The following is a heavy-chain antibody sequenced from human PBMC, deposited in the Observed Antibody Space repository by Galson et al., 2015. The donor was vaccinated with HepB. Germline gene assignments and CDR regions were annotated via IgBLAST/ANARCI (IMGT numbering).Heavy chain of an antibody. CDR3: ARLGDCSSTSCYSGWFDP. J-gene: IGHJ5*02. CDR1: GYSFTSYW. CDR2: IYPGDSDT. D-gene: IGHD2-2*01. Sequence: QSGAEMKKPGESLKISCKGSGYSFTSYWIGWVRQMPGKGLEWMGIIYPGDSDTRYSPSFQGQVTISADKSISTAYLQWSSLKASDTAMYYCARLGDCSSTSCYSGWFDPWGQGTLVTVSS. V-gene: IGHV5-51*01.